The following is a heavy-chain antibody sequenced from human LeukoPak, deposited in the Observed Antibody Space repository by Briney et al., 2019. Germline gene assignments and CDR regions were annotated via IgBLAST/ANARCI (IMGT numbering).Heavy chain of an antibody. CDR3: ARRKRRFDF. CDR1: GFSFNDSY. CDR2: ISGSSSSM. V-gene: IGHV3-11*01. Sequence: GGSLRLSCAASGFSFNDSYMTWIRQAPGKGLEWVAYISGSSSSMYYADSVKGRFTISRDNARNSLYLNMSSLRADDTAVYYCARRKRRFDFWGQGTLVTVSS. J-gene: IGHJ4*02.